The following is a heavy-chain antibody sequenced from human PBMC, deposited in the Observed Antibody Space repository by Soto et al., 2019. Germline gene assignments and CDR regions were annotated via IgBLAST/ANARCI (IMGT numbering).Heavy chain of an antibody. V-gene: IGHV5-10-1*01. CDR3: ARDGYNHYYYYYGMDV. CDR2: IDPSDSYT. CDR1: GYSFTSYW. D-gene: IGHD5-12*01. Sequence: GESLKISCKGSGYSFTSYWISWVRQMPGKGLEWMGRIDPSDSYTNYSPSFQGHVTISADKSISTAYLQWSSLKASDTAMYYCARDGYNHYYYYYGMDVWGQGTTVTVSS. J-gene: IGHJ6*02.